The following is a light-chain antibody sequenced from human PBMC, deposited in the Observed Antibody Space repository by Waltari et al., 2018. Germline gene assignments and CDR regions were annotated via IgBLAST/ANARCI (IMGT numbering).Light chain of an antibody. Sequence: SSGLTQDPDVSVALGQTVRITCQVDILRTYYGNWCRQKPGQAPELVIYGKNNRPSGIPDRFSASSSENTASLIITGAQAEDEADYYCSSRELSGHVVFGGGTRLTVL. CDR1: ILRTYY. CDR3: SSRELSGHVV. CDR2: GKN. V-gene: IGLV3-19*01. J-gene: IGLJ2*01.